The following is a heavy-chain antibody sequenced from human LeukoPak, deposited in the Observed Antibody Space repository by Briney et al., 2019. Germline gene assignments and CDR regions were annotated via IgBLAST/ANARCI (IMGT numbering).Heavy chain of an antibody. CDR2: IYPGDSDT. V-gene: IGHV5-51*01. J-gene: IGHJ4*02. Sequence: GGSLKISCKGSGYTFTNYWIGWVRQMPGKGLEGMGIIYPGDSDTRYSPSFQGQVTISADKSISTAYLQWSSLRASDTAMYYCARSSYYGDILPFDYWGQGTLVTVSS. CDR1: GYTFTNYW. D-gene: IGHD3-10*01. CDR3: ARSSYYGDILPFDY.